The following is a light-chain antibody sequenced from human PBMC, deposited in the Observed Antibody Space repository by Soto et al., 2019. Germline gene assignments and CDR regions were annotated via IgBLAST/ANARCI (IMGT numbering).Light chain of an antibody. CDR1: QSVSSY. Sequence: EIVLTQSPGSLSLSPGERATLSCRASQSVSSYLAWYQQKPGQAPRLLIYGASSRATGIPDRFSGSGSGTEFTLTISSLQSEDFAVYYCQQYNNWPITFGQGTRLEIK. J-gene: IGKJ5*01. CDR3: QQYNNWPIT. CDR2: GAS. V-gene: IGKV3D-15*01.